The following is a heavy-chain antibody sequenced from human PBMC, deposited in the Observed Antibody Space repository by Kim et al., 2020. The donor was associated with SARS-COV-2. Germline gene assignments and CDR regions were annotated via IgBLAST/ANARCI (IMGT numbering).Heavy chain of an antibody. D-gene: IGHD3-22*01. J-gene: IGHJ5*02. V-gene: IGHV3-30*01. Sequence: FTISRDNSKNTLYLQMNSLRAEDTAVYYCARDRTPRITMIVVVITGWFDPWGQGTLVTVSS. CDR3: ARDRTPRITMIVVVITGWFDP.